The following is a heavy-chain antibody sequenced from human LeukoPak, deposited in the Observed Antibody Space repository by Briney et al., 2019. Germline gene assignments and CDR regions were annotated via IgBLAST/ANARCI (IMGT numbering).Heavy chain of an antibody. Sequence: SETLSLTCTVSGGSISSSSYYWGWIRQPPGKGLEWIGSIYYSGSTYYNPSLKSRVTISVDTSKNQFSLKLSSVTAADTAVYYCARTKYYGSGSYYNTHYFDYWGQGTLVTVSS. D-gene: IGHD3-10*01. V-gene: IGHV4-39*07. CDR1: GGSISSSSYY. CDR2: IYYSGST. J-gene: IGHJ4*02. CDR3: ARTKYYGSGSYYNTHYFDY.